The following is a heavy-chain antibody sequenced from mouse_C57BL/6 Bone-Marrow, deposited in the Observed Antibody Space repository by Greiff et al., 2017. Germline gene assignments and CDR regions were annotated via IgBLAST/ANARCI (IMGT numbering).Heavy chain of an antibody. Sequence: EVQRVESGGGLVQPGGSLKLSCAASGFTFSDYGMAWVRQAPRKGPEWVAFISNLAYSIYYADPVTGRFTISRENAKNTLYLEMSSRRSEDTAMYYCARLDYGFAYWGQGTLVTVSA. CDR2: ISNLAYSI. D-gene: IGHD2-4*01. J-gene: IGHJ3*01. CDR1: GFTFSDYG. V-gene: IGHV5-15*01. CDR3: ARLDYGFAY.